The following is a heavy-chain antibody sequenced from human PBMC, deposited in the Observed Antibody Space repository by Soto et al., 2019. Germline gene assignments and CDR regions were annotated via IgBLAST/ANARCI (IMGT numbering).Heavy chain of an antibody. Sequence: QVQLVESGGGVVQPGRSLRLSCAASGFTFSSYGMHWVRQAPGKGLEWVAVIWYDGRNKYYADSVKGRFTISRDNSKNTLYQQMNSLRAEETAVYYCARDSTHDYGDYGPAYWGQGTLVTVSS. CDR3: ARDSTHDYGDYGPAY. CDR1: GFTFSSYG. J-gene: IGHJ4*02. D-gene: IGHD4-17*01. CDR2: IWYDGRNK. V-gene: IGHV3-33*01.